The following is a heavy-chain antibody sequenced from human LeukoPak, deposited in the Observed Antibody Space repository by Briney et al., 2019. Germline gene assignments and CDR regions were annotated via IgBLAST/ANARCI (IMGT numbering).Heavy chain of an antibody. J-gene: IGHJ4*02. V-gene: IGHV3-30-3*01. CDR3: ARDFRRYSYGPIDY. Sequence: GGSLRLSCAASGFTFSSYAMHWARQAPGKGLEWVAVISYDGSNKYYADSVKGRFTISRDNSRNTLYLQMNSLRAEDTAVYFCARDFRRYSYGPIDYWGQGTLVTVSS. CDR1: GFTFSSYA. CDR2: ISYDGSNK. D-gene: IGHD5-18*01.